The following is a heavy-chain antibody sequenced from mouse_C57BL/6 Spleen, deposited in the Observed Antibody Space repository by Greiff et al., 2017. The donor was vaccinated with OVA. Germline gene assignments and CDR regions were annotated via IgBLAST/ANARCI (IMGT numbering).Heavy chain of an antibody. D-gene: IGHD4-1*01. CDR3: ARSLGRGGYFDY. CDR2: IDPSDSYT. J-gene: IGHJ2*01. V-gene: IGHV1-50*01. CDR1: GYTFTSYW. Sequence: QVQLQQSGAELVKPGASVKLSCKASGYTFTSYWMQWVKQRPGQGLEWIGEIDPSDSYTNYNQKFKGKATLTVDTASSTAYMQLSSLTSEDSAVYYCARSLGRGGYFDYWGQGTTLTVSS.